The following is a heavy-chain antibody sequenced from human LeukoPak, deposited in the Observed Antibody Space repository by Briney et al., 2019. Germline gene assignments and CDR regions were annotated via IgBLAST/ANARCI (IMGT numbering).Heavy chain of an antibody. D-gene: IGHD3-9*01. CDR3: ARVHYDILTGSWHLDY. CDR1: GGSFSGYY. J-gene: IGHJ4*02. CDR2: INHSGST. Sequence: SETLSLTCAVYGGSFSGYYWSWIRQPPGKGLEWIGEINHSGSTNYNPSLKSRVTISVDTSKNRFSLKLSSVTAADTAVYYCARVHYDILTGSWHLDYWGQGTLVTVSS. V-gene: IGHV4-34*01.